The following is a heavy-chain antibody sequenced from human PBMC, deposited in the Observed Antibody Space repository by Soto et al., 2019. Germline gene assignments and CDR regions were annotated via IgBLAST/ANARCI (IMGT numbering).Heavy chain of an antibody. V-gene: IGHV4-59*01. J-gene: IGHJ4*02. CDR2: IYSSGST. CDR3: AATSGY. Sequence: WSWNRQKPGKGLEGIGYIYSSGSTNYNPSLKGRVTMSLDTSQNQVSLNVTFLTAAEEAVYYCAATSGYWGQGTLVTGTS.